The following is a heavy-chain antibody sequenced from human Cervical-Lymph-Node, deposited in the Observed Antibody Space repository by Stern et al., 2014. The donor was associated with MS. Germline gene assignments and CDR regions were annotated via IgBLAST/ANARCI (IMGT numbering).Heavy chain of an antibody. D-gene: IGHD4-17*01. CDR1: GFTFSDYY. J-gene: IGHJ6*02. Sequence: QVQLVQSGGGLVKPGGSLRLSCAASGFTFSDYYMTWIRQAPGKGLEWVSYISSSGSTIYYADSVKGRFTISRDSAKISLYLQMNSLRAEDTAVYYCARDYVGGDYYYYYYYGMDVWGQGTTVTVSS. CDR2: ISSSGSTI. CDR3: ARDYVGGDYYYYYYYGMDV. V-gene: IGHV3-11*01.